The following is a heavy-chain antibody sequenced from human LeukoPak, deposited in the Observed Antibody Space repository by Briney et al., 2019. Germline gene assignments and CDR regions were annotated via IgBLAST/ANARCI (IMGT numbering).Heavy chain of an antibody. CDR1: GFTFSSNA. V-gene: IGHV3-23*01. J-gene: IGHJ4*02. D-gene: IGHD6-19*01. Sequence: GGSLRLSCAASGFTFSSNAMSWVRQAPGKGLEWVSAISGSGGSTYYTDSVKGRFTISRDNSKNTLYLQTNSLRAEDTAVYYCAKDPSSGWRYWGQGTLVTVSS. CDR3: AKDPSSGWRY. CDR2: ISGSGGST.